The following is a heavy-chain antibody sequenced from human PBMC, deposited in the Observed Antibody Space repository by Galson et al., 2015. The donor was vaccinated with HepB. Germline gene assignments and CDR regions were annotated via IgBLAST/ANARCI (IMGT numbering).Heavy chain of an antibody. J-gene: IGHJ6*03. CDR3: ARDLFAVSPPPTNYMDV. CDR1: GFFFSDYN. CDR2: ISSNGTV. Sequence: SLRLSCAASGFFFSDYNMNWVRQAPGKGLEWVSSISSNGTVYYADSLKGRSTISRDNAKNSLDLQVNSLRAEDTAVYYCARDLFAVSPPPTNYMDVWGTGTTVTVSS. D-gene: IGHD3-3*01. V-gene: IGHV3-69-1*01.